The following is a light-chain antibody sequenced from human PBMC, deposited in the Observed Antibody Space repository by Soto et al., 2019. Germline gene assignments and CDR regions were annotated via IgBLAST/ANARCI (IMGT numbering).Light chain of an antibody. CDR1: SSNIWAGYD. J-gene: IGLJ1*01. CDR2: GNS. Sequence: QSVLTQPPSVSGAPGQRVTISCTGSSSNIWAGYDVHWYQQLPGTAPKLLIYGNSNRPSGVPDRFSGSKSGTSASLAITGLQAEDEADYYCQSYDSSLSVRYVFGTGTKVTVL. V-gene: IGLV1-40*01. CDR3: QSYDSSLSVRYV.